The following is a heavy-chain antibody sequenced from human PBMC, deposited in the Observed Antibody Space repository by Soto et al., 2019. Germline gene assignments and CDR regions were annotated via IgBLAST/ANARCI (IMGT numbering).Heavy chain of an antibody. CDR3: GKDAIGDYSCAFAI. J-gene: IGHJ3*02. CDR2: IRGRGGGT. D-gene: IGHD4-4*01. V-gene: IGHV3-23*01. Sequence: RRGPEWISAIRGRGGGTFYADSVRSRFSISSDNSKNTLYLHMNSLRADDKAVYYRGKDAIGDYSCAFAIWGQGTMVTVSS.